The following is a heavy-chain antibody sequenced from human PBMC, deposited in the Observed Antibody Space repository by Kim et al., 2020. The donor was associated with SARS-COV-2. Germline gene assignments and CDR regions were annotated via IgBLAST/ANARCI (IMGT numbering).Heavy chain of an antibody. D-gene: IGHD1-1*01. J-gene: IGHJ4*02. CDR2: IYYSGST. V-gene: IGHV4-59*08. CDR1: VGHITSYY. Sequence: SETLSLTCTVTVGHITSYYWSWIRQPPGKGLEWIGYIYYSGSTTYNPSLQSRVTMSIDTPKKQFSLKLRSVTAADTAVYYCARQGTSTWTFDFWGRGSLVTVAP. CDR3: ARQGTSTWTFDF.